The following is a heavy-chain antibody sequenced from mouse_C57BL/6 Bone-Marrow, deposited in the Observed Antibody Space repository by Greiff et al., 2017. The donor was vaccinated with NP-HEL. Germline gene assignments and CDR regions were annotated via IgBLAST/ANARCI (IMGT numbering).Heavy chain of an antibody. CDR3: ARELRHYFDY. J-gene: IGHJ2*01. CDR1: GYAFSSSW. Sequence: QVQLQQPGPELVKPGASVKISCKASGYAFSSSWMNWVKQRPGKGLEWIGRIYPGDGDTNYNGKFKGKATLTADKSSSTAYMQLSSLTSEDSAVYFCARELRHYFDYWGQGTTLTVSS. CDR2: IYPGDGDT. V-gene: IGHV1-82*01. D-gene: IGHD2-12*01.